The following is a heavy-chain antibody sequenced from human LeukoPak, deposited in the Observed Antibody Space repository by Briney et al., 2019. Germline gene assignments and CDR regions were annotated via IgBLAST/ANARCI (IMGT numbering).Heavy chain of an antibody. Sequence: SETLSLTCSVSGGSITSSSYYWGWIRQPPEKGLEWIGSIYYTGGTYYSPSLKSRVTTSVDTSKNQFSLKLSSVTAADTAVYYCAKQRITIFGVVIPPDYWGQGTLVTVSS. CDR3: AKQRITIFGVVIPPDY. CDR2: IYYTGGT. D-gene: IGHD3-3*01. CDR1: GGSITSSSYY. J-gene: IGHJ4*02. V-gene: IGHV4-39*01.